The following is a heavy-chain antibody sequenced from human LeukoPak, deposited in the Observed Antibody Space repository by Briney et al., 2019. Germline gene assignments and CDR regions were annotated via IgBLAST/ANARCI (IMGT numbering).Heavy chain of an antibody. CDR1: GFTFSSYA. V-gene: IGHV3-23*01. CDR2: ISGSGGST. D-gene: IGHD6-13*01. CDR3: ARDLTTIAHKFDY. Sequence: GGSLRLSCAASGFTFSSYAMSWVRQAPGKGLEWVSAISGSGGSTYYADSVKGRFTISRDNAKNSLYLQMNSLRVEDTAVYYCARDLTTIAHKFDYWGQGTLVTVSS. J-gene: IGHJ4*02.